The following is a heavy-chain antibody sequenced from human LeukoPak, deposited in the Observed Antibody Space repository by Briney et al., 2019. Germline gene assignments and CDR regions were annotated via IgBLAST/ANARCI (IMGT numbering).Heavy chain of an antibody. D-gene: IGHD1-26*01. CDR3: ARDHSGSYSVYFDY. J-gene: IGHJ4*02. CDR2: IYYSGST. V-gene: IGHV4-30-4*01. CDR1: GGSISSGDYS. Sequence: PSETLSLTCTVSGGSISSGDYSWSWIRQPPGKGLEWIGYIYYSGSTYYNPSLKSRVTISVDTSKNQFSLKLSSVTAADTAVYYCARDHSGSYSVYFDYWGQGTLVTVSS.